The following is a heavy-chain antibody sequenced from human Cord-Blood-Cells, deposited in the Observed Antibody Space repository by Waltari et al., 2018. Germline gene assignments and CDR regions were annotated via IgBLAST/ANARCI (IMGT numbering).Heavy chain of an antibody. Sequence: QVQLVQSGAEVKKPGSSVKVSCKASGGTFSSYAISWVRQAPGQGLEWMGGIIPIFGTANYAQKFQGRVTITADKSTSTAYMELSSLRSEDTAVYYCARRSSRFLESYYYYGMDVWGQGTTVTVSS. CDR1: GGTFSSYA. J-gene: IGHJ6*02. D-gene: IGHD3-3*01. CDR2: IIPIFGTA. V-gene: IGHV1-69*06. CDR3: ARRSSRFLESYYYYGMDV.